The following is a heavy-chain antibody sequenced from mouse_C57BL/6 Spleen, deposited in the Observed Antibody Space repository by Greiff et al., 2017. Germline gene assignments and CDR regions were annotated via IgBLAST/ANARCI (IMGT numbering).Heavy chain of an antibody. CDR3: ARRSYYAMDY. V-gene: IGHV1-50*01. CDR2: IDPSDSYT. CDR1: GYTFTSYW. Sequence: QVQLKQPGAELVKPGASVKLSCKASGYTFTSYWMQWVKQRPGQGLEWIGEIDPSDSYTNYNQKFKGKATLTVDTSSSTAYMQLSSLTSEDSAVYYCARRSYYAMDYWGQGTSVTVSS. J-gene: IGHJ4*01.